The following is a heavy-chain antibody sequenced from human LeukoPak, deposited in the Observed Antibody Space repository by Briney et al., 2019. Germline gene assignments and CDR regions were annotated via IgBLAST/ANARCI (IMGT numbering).Heavy chain of an antibody. D-gene: IGHD6-13*01. J-gene: IGHJ4*02. Sequence: GGSLRLSCAVSGFTFSSHWMAWVRQAPGKGPEWVANINEDGSVKYYVDSVMGRFSISRDNAKDLLYLQMNSLRAEDTAVYYCATVGSSWYENFVWGQGTLVTVSS. CDR1: GFTFSSHW. CDR3: ATVGSSWYENFV. V-gene: IGHV3-7*01. CDR2: INEDGSVK.